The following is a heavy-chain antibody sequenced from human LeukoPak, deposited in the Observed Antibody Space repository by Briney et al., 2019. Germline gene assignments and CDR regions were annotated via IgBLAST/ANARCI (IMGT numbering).Heavy chain of an antibody. J-gene: IGHJ4*02. V-gene: IGHV4-31*03. D-gene: IGHD1-7*01. Sequence: SETLSLTCTVSGGSISSGGYYWSWIRQHPGKGLEWIGYIYYSGSTYYNPSLKSRVTISVDRSKNQFSLKLSSVTAADTAVYYCARVAELRTVDYWGQGTLVTVSS. CDR1: GGSISSGGYY. CDR2: IYYSGST. CDR3: ARVAELRTVDY.